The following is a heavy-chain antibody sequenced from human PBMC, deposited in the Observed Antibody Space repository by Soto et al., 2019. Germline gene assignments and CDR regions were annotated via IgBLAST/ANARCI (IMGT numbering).Heavy chain of an antibody. Sequence: PSETLSLTCTVSGGSISSHYWSWIRQAPGKGLEWIGYVYYSGSTNYNPSLTSRVTISVDPSKDQFSLRVRSVTAADTAVYYCARDLWGYCGTDCYPLDVWGQGTTVTVSS. V-gene: IGHV4-59*11. CDR2: VYYSGST. CDR3: ARDLWGYCGTDCYPLDV. J-gene: IGHJ6*02. CDR1: GGSISSHY. D-gene: IGHD2-21*02.